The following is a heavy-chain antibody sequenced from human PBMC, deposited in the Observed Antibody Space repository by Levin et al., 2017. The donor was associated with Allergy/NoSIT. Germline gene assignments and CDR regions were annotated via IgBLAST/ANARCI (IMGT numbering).Heavy chain of an antibody. Sequence: SETLSLICSVSGGSITITSYYWGWIRQPPGKGLEWIGNIYFSGSTYYSPSLKSRATISVDTSKNQFSLRLTSVTAADTAVYYCGRRGGCGWHCGFDYWGQGTLVTVSS. CDR2: IYFSGST. V-gene: IGHV4-39*01. J-gene: IGHJ4*02. D-gene: IGHD6-19*01. CDR1: GGSITITSYY. CDR3: GRRGGCGWHCGFDY.